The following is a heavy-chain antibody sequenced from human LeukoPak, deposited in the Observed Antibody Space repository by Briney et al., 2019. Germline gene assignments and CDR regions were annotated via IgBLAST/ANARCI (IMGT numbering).Heavy chain of an antibody. CDR2: IYPSGST. CDR3: ARHWTYYDYVWGSYRPYYFDY. CDR1: SGSINSSNW. J-gene: IGHJ4*02. D-gene: IGHD3-16*02. Sequence: SETLSLTCAVSSGSINSSNWWSWVRQPPGKGLEWIGEIYPSGSTNYNPSLKSRVTMSVDTSKNQFSLKLSSVTAADTAVYYCARHWTYYDYVWGSYRPYYFDYWGQGTLVTVSS. V-gene: IGHV4-4*02.